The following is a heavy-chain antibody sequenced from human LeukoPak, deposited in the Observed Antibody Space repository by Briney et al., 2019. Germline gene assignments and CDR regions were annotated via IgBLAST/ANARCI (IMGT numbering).Heavy chain of an antibody. CDR3: ARSPYGSGALDY. CDR2: VYYSGST. D-gene: IGHD3-10*01. CDR1: GGSISSYY. Sequence: SETLSLTCTVSGGSISSYYWSWIRQPPGKGLEWIGYVYYSGSTNYNPSLKSRVTISVDTSKNQFSLKLSSVTAADTAVYYCARSPYGSGALDYWGQGTLVTVSS. V-gene: IGHV4-59*08. J-gene: IGHJ4*02.